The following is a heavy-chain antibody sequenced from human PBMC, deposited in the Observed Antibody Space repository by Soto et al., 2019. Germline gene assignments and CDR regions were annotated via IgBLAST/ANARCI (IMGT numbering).Heavy chain of an antibody. CDR2: ISVSGGST. CDR3: AKGMYYYDSSGYRLFDY. J-gene: IGHJ4*02. CDR1: GFTFRNYA. D-gene: IGHD3-22*01. V-gene: IGHV3-23*01. Sequence: GGSLRLSCAASGFTFRNYAMNWVRQAPGKGLEWVSGISVSGGSTYYADSVKGRFTVSRDDSKNTVFLQMNSLRAEDTAVYFCAKGMYYYDSSGYRLFDYWGQGTLVTVSS.